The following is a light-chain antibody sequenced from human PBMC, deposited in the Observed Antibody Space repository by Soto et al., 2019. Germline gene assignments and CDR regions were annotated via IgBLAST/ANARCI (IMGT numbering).Light chain of an antibody. CDR2: HAS. V-gene: IGKV1-33*01. CDR3: QQYYGLPPLT. CDR1: QNITNN. J-gene: IGKJ5*01. Sequence: DIQITQSQSSLSASLGDRFAITCQASQNITNNLSWYQQKPWKAPNLLIYHASKLAKGVTSRFSGSGSGTDFSFIITSLQREDLATYYCQQYYGLPPLTFGQGTRLEIK.